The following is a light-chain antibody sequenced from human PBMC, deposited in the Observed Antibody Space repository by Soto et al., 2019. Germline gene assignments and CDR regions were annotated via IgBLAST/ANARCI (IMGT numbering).Light chain of an antibody. CDR1: QSISTSY. Sequence: EIVLTQSPGTLSLSPGERATLSCRASQSISTSYFAWFQQKPGQAPRLLIYATSSRATGIPDRFSGSGSGTDFTLTISRLEPEDFAVYYCQHYGSSPRTFGQGTTVEIK. V-gene: IGKV3-20*01. CDR3: QHYGSSPRT. CDR2: ATS. J-gene: IGKJ1*01.